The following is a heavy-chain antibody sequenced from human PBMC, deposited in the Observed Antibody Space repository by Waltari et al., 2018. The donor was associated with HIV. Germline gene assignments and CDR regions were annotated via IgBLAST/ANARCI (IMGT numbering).Heavy chain of an antibody. CDR3: ARPRYDSSGYSPDAFDI. Sequence: QLQLQESGPGLVKPSETLSLTCTVSGGSISSSSYYWGWIRQPPGKGLEWIGSIYYSGSTYYNPSLKGRVTRSVDTSKNQFSLKLSSVTAADTAVYYCARPRYDSSGYSPDAFDIWGQGTMVTVSS. D-gene: IGHD3-22*01. CDR2: IYYSGST. V-gene: IGHV4-39*01. CDR1: GGSISSSSYY. J-gene: IGHJ3*02.